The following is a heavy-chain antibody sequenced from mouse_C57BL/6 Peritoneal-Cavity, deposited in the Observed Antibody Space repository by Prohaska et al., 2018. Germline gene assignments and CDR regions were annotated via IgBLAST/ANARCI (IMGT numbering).Heavy chain of an antibody. V-gene: IGHV1-61*01. CDR2: IYPSDSET. J-gene: IGHJ2*01. CDR3: ARDEDVDH. Sequence: PESSVQLSCIASCYLFNSYCMDWVKQSPGQGLELIGNIYPSDSETHYNQKFKDKATVTVDKSSSTAYMQLSRRTSEASAVYYCARDEDVDHWGQGT. CDR1: CYLFNSYC.